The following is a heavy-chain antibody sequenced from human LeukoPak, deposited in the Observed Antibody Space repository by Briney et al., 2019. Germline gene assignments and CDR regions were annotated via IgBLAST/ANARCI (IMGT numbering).Heavy chain of an antibody. CDR2: IYYSGST. D-gene: IGHD1-26*01. CDR1: GGSISSNSYY. V-gene: IGHV4-39*01. CDR3: ATQPPGWELLFDY. J-gene: IGHJ4*02. Sequence: SETLSLTCTVSGGSISSNSYYWGWIRQPPGKGLEWIGSIYYSGSTYYNPSLKSRVTISVDTSKNQFSLKLSSVTAADTAVYYCATQPPGWELLFDYWGQGTLVTVSS.